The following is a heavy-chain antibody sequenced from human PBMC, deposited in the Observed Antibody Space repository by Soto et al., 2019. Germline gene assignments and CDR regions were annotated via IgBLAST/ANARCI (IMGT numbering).Heavy chain of an antibody. CDR3: ARAGTYNWNGYGMDV. CDR2: IKQDGSEE. CDR1: GFTFSSYW. V-gene: IGHV3-7*03. Sequence: GGSLRLSCAASGFTFSSYWMSWVRQAPGKGLEWVANIKQDGSEEYYVDSVKGRFTISRDNAKNSLYLQMNSLRAEDTAVYYCARAGTYNWNGYGMDVWGQGTTVTVSS. J-gene: IGHJ6*02. D-gene: IGHD1-20*01.